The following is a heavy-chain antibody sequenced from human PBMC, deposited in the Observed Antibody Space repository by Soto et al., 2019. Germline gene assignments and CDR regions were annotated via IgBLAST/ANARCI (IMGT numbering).Heavy chain of an antibody. CDR1: GYSFSTNW. J-gene: IGHJ4*02. Sequence: GETLKISCKDSGYSFSTNWIAWVRQMPGKGLEWVGVIYCGDSDTRFSPSFQGQVTLSVDKSSNTVYLQWSSLKASDTAMYYCARHNHGFDYWGQGTLVTVSS. CDR2: IYCGDSDT. V-gene: IGHV5-51*01. CDR3: ARHNHGFDY.